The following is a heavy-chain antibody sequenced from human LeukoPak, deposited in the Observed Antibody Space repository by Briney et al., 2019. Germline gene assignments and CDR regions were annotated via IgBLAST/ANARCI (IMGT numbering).Heavy chain of an antibody. CDR3: ASKKGLTVPYYFDY. Sequence: GGSLRLSCAASGFTFRNYYMHWVRQAPGKGLEWVAVISLDGNNEYYADSVKGRFSLSRDNSMNTLYLQLNSLRTEDTAMYYCASKKGLTVPYYFDYWGQGTLVTVSS. CDR2: ISLDGNNE. J-gene: IGHJ4*02. V-gene: IGHV3-30-3*01. D-gene: IGHD2-2*01. CDR1: GFTFRNYY.